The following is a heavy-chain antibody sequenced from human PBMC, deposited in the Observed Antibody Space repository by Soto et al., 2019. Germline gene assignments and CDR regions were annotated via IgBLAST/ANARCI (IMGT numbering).Heavy chain of an antibody. V-gene: IGHV3-64D*08. CDR3: VKASPASSWYDYYYYGMDV. CDR2: ISSNGGST. J-gene: IGHJ6*02. D-gene: IGHD6-13*01. Sequence: GGSLRLSCSASGFTFSSYAMHWVRQAPGKGLEYVSAISSNGGSTYYADSVKARFTISRDNSQNTLYLQMSSLRGEDSAMYYCVKASPASSWYDYYYYGMDVWGQGTTVTVSS. CDR1: GFTFSSYA.